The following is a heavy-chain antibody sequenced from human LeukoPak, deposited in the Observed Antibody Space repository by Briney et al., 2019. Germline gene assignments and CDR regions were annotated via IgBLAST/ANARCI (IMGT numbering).Heavy chain of an antibody. CDR2: ISSSGSTI. CDR3: AREAAYYFDY. Sequence: GGSLRLSCAASCFTFSSYEMHWVRQAPGKGLEWVSYISSSGSTIYYADSVKGRFTISRDNAKNSLYLQMNSLRAEDTAVYYCAREAAYYFDYWGQGSLVTVSS. CDR1: CFTFSSYE. J-gene: IGHJ4*02. V-gene: IGHV3-48*03.